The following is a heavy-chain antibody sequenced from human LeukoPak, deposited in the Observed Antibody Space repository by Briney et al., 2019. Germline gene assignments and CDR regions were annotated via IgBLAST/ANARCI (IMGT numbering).Heavy chain of an antibody. D-gene: IGHD2-2*01. Sequence: GGSLRLSCAASGFTFSNYNMNWIRQAPGRGVEWVSFISSSSSYIYYADSVKGRFTTSRDNAKNSLFLQMDSLRAEDTAVYYCARDSAPNIGDCSTWGQGTLVTVSS. CDR2: ISSSSSYI. J-gene: IGHJ4*02. CDR3: ARDSAPNIGDCST. V-gene: IGHV3-21*01. CDR1: GFTFSNYN.